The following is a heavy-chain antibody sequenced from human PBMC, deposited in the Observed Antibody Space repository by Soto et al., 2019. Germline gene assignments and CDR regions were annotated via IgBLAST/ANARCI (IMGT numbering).Heavy chain of an antibody. V-gene: IGHV4-59*01. CDR2: IYYSGST. J-gene: IGHJ4*02. D-gene: IGHD6-6*01. CDR3: ARGVAARRLFDY. CDR1: GGSISSYY. Sequence: SETLSLTCTVSGGSISSYYWSWIRQPPGKGLEWIGYIYYSGSTNCNPSLKSRVTISVDTSKNQFSLKLSSVTAADTAVYYCARGVAARRLFDYWGQGTLVTVSS.